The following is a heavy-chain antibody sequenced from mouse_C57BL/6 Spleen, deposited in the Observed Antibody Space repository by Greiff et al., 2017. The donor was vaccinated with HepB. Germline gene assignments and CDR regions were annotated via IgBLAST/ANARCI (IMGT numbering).Heavy chain of an antibody. CDR1: GYTFTSYW. CDR2: IDPSDSYT. J-gene: IGHJ4*01. D-gene: IGHD1-1*01. CDR3: AYYYGSPYYAMDY. V-gene: IGHV1-50*01. Sequence: QVHVKQPGAELVKPGASVKLSCKASGYTFTSYWMQWVKQRPGQGLEWIGEIDPSDSYTNYNQKFKGKATLTVDTSSSTAYMQLSSLTSEDSAVYYCAYYYGSPYYAMDYWGQGTSVTVSS.